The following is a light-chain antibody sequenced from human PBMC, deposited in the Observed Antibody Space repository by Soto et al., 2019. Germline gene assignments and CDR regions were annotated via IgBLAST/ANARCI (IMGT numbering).Light chain of an antibody. CDR1: SSDVGGYNH. CDR3: SSYTSSSTRIL. CDR2: DVS. J-gene: IGLJ2*01. V-gene: IGLV2-14*01. Sequence: QSALTQPASVSGSPGQSITISCTGTSSDVGGYNHVSWYQQLPGKAPKVMIYDVSKRPSGVSNRFSGSKSGNTASLTISGLQAEDEAEYYCSSYTSSSTRILFGGGTKLTVL.